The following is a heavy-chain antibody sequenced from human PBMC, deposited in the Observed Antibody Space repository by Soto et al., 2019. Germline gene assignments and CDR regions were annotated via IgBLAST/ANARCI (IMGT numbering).Heavy chain of an antibody. D-gene: IGHD2-15*01. Sequence: GGPLRLSCAASGFTFTRYSMNWVRQAPGKGLEWVSSISSTTNYIYYGDSMKGRFTISRDNAKRSLYLQMMSLTAEDTAIYYCVRGGGGGLFDPWGQGTMVTVSS. CDR3: VRGGGGGLFDP. CDR1: GFTFTRYS. J-gene: IGHJ5*02. CDR2: ISSTTNYI. V-gene: IGHV3-21*01.